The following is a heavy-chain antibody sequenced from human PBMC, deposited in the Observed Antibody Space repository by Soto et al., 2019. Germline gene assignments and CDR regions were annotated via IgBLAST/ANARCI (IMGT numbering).Heavy chain of an antibody. Sequence: DVQLVESGGGLVQPGRSLRLSCAASGFTFDDYAMHWVRQAPGKGLEWVSGISWNSGSIGYADSVKGRFTISRDNAKNSLYLQMNSLRAEDTALYYCSKDGIWFGELFHSYLDYWGQGTLVTVSS. J-gene: IGHJ4*02. CDR3: SKDGIWFGELFHSYLDY. V-gene: IGHV3-9*01. D-gene: IGHD3-10*01. CDR2: ISWNSGSI. CDR1: GFTFDDYA.